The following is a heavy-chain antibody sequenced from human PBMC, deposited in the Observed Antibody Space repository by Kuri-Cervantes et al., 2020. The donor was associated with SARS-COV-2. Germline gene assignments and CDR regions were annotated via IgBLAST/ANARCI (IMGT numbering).Heavy chain of an antibody. CDR2: MNPNTGVT. V-gene: IGHV1-8*02. D-gene: IGHD3-22*01. Sequence: ASVKVSCKASGYTFSIYDINWVRQATGQGLEWMGWMNPNTGVTGYAQKFQGRVTMTRDTSTSTVYMELSSLRSDDTAVYYCATSSALFYDSSGYYRRVSWFDPWGQGTLVTVSS. CDR3: ATSSALFYDSSGYYRRVSWFDP. CDR1: GYTFSIYD. J-gene: IGHJ5*02.